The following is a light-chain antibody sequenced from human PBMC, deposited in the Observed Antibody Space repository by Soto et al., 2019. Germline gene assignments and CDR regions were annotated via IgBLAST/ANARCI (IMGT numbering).Light chain of an antibody. CDR1: SSNIGSNT. Sequence: QPVLTQPPSASGTPGQRVTISCSGSSSNIGSNTVNWYQQLPGTATKLLIYSNNQRPSGVPDRFSGSKSGTSASLAISGLQSEDEADYYCAAWDDSLNGVVFGGGTKVTVL. J-gene: IGLJ2*01. V-gene: IGLV1-44*01. CDR3: AAWDDSLNGVV. CDR2: SNN.